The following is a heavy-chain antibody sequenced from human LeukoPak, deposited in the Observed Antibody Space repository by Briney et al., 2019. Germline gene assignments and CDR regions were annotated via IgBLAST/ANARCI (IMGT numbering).Heavy chain of an antibody. CDR3: ARAPRRGYSYGYAYYFDY. D-gene: IGHD5-18*01. CDR1: GGTFSSYA. CDR2: IIPILGTA. V-gene: IGHV1-69*05. J-gene: IGHJ4*02. Sequence: SVKVSCKASGGTFSSYAISWVRQAPGQGLEWMGGIIPILGTANYAQKFQGRVTITTDESTCTAYMELSSLRSEDTAVYYCARAPRRGYSYGYAYYFDYWGQGTLVTVSS.